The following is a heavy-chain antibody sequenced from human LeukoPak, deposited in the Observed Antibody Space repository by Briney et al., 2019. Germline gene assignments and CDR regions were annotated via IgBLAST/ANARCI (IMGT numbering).Heavy chain of an antibody. D-gene: IGHD2-15*01. V-gene: IGHV3-43*02. J-gene: IGHJ4*02. CDR3: AKDRYCRGGNCYSPLDY. CDR2: ISGDGDTT. Sequence: GGSLRLFCAASGFTFDDYGMHWVRQAPGKGLEWVSLISGDGDTTYYADSVKGRFTISRDNSKKYLFLQMSSLRTEDTALYYCAKDRYCRGGNCYSPLDYWGQGTLVTVSS. CDR1: GFTFDDYG.